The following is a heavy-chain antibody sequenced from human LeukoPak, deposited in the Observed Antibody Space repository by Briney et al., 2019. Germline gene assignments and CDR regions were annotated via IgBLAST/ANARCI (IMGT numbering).Heavy chain of an antibody. CDR3: AREGSAADDFDY. V-gene: IGHV3-48*04. CDR2: ISTSSGTM. Sequence: GGSLRLSCAASGFTFSTYSMNWVRQAPGKGLEWVSYISTSSGTMYYADSVKGRFTISRDNAQNSLYLQMNSLTAEDAAVYYCAREGSAADDFDYWGQGTLVTVSS. J-gene: IGHJ4*02. CDR1: GFTFSTYS. D-gene: IGHD2-2*01.